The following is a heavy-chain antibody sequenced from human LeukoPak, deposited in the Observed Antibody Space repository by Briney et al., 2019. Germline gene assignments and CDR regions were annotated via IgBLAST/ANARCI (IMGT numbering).Heavy chain of an antibody. D-gene: IGHD3-3*01. V-gene: IGHV3-11*04. CDR2: ISGSSTTI. J-gene: IGHJ4*02. Sequence: PGGSLRLSCAASGFTFSDYYMSWIRQAPGKGLEWISYISGSSTTIYYADSVKGRFTISRDNAKNTLYLQMNSLRAEDTAVYYCARIDFWSGPRPPFDYWGQGTLVTVSS. CDR3: ARIDFWSGPRPPFDY. CDR1: GFTFSDYY.